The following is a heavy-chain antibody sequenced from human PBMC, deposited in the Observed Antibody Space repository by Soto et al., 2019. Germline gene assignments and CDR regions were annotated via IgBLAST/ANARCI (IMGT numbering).Heavy chain of an antibody. Sequence: QVQLVQSGAEVKKPGASVKVSCKASGYTFTSYDINWVRQATGQGLEWMGWMNPNSGNTGYAQKFQGRVTMXXNXSXXTAYMELSSLRSEDTAVYYCARVTIFGVVISWFDPWGQGTLVTVSS. D-gene: IGHD3-3*01. CDR2: MNPNSGNT. CDR3: ARVTIFGVVISWFDP. CDR1: GYTFTSYD. V-gene: IGHV1-8*01. J-gene: IGHJ5*02.